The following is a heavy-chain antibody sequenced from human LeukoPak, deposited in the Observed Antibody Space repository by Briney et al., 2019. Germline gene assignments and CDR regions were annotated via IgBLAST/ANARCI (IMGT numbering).Heavy chain of an antibody. CDR1: GGSFSGYY. Sequence: SETLSLTCAVYGGSFSGYYWSWIRQPPGKGLEWIGEINHSGSTNYNPSLKSRVTISVDTSKNQFSLKLSSVTAADTAVYYCARRGLYYDYVWGSYRYTGVFDYWGQGTLVTVSS. V-gene: IGHV4-34*01. CDR2: INHSGST. J-gene: IGHJ4*02. CDR3: ARRGLYYDYVWGSYRYTGVFDY. D-gene: IGHD3-16*02.